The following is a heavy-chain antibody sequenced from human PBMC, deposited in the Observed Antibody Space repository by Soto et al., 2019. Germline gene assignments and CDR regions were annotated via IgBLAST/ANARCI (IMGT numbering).Heavy chain of an antibody. CDR1: GFTFSSYA. V-gene: IGHV3-23*01. J-gene: IGHJ4*02. D-gene: IGHD3-16*02. Sequence: GGSLRLSCAASGFTFSSYAMSWVRQAPGKGLEWVSAISGSGGSTYYADSVKGRFTISRDNSKNTLYLQMNSLRAEDTAVYYCAKGSPYDYVWGSYRYYGFHEGFDYWGQGTLVTVSS. CDR3: AKGSPYDYVWGSYRYYGFHEGFDY. CDR2: ISGSGGST.